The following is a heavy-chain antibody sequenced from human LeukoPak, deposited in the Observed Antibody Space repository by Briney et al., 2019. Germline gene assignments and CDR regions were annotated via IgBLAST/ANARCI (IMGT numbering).Heavy chain of an antibody. CDR2: IYYSGST. D-gene: IGHD1-1*01. V-gene: IGHV4-39*01. Sequence: PSETLSLTCTVSGGSISSSSYYWGWNRQPPGKGLEWIGSIYYSGSTYYNPSLKSRVTISVDTSKNQFSLKLSSVTAADTAVYYCARSRRPWRSSGAFDIWGQGTMVTVSS. J-gene: IGHJ3*02. CDR1: GGSISSSSYY. CDR3: ARSRRPWRSSGAFDI.